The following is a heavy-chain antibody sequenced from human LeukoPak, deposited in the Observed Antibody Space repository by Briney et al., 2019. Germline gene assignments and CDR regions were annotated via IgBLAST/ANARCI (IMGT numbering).Heavy chain of an antibody. Sequence: GGSLRLSCAASGFTFSSYPMHWVRQAPGRGLEWVAVISSDGTIKYYADSVKGRFTISRDNSKNTLYLQTNSLRVEDTAVYYCVRVVVGAIYFDYWGQGALVTASS. CDR3: VRVVVGAIYFDY. D-gene: IGHD1-26*01. CDR2: ISSDGTIK. V-gene: IGHV3-30-3*01. J-gene: IGHJ4*02. CDR1: GFTFSSYP.